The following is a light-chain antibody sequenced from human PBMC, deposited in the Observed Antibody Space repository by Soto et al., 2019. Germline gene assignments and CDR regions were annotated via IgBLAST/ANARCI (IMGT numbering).Light chain of an antibody. Sequence: QSVLTQPPSASGAPGQRVTISCSGSSSNIESNSVNWYQQLPGTAPKLLIYSNYQRPSGVPDRFSGSKSGTSASLAISGLQSEDEADYYCATWDDSLNVVLFGGGTKLTVL. V-gene: IGLV1-44*01. CDR1: SSNIESNS. CDR2: SNY. CDR3: ATWDDSLNVVL. J-gene: IGLJ2*01.